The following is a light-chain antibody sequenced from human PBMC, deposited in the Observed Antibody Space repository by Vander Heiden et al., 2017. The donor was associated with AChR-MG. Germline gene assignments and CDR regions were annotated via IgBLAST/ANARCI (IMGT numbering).Light chain of an antibody. J-gene: IGLJ1*01. V-gene: IGLV2-11*01. CDR3: CSYAGTYSSLYV. Sequence: QPALTQPRSVSGSPGQSVTISCHGTVCAVGGYNYVSWYQQLPGKAPLLLIYSVTRRPSGVPARFSGSKSGNTASLTISGLQAEDEADYYCCSYAGTYSSLYVFGTGTSVTVL. CDR1: VCAVGGYNY. CDR2: SVT.